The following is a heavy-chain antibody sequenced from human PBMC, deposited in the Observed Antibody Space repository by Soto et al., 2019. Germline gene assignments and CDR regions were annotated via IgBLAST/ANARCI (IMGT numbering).Heavy chain of an antibody. CDR3: ARAYCSGGSCYSPYYYYMDV. Sequence: GESLKISCAASGFTFSSYAMSWVRQAPGKGLEWVSAISGSGGSTYYADSVKGRFTISRDNSKNTLYLQMNSLRAEDTAVYYCARAYCSGGSCYSPYYYYMDVWGKGTTVTVSS. CDR2: ISGSGGST. J-gene: IGHJ6*03. V-gene: IGHV3-23*01. D-gene: IGHD2-15*01. CDR1: GFTFSSYA.